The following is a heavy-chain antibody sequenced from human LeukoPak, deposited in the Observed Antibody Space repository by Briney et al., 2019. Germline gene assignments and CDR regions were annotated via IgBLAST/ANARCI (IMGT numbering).Heavy chain of an antibody. CDR1: GYTFTGYY. CDR2: INPNSGGT. D-gene: IGHD3-22*01. J-gene: IGHJ4*02. Sequence: ASVKVSCKASGYTFTGYYMHWVRQAPGQGLEWMGWINPNSGGTNYAQKFQGRVTMTRDTSISTAYMELSRLRSEDTAVYYCARDRVDSSGYYYLFDYWDQGTLVTVSS. V-gene: IGHV1-2*02. CDR3: ARDRVDSSGYYYLFDY.